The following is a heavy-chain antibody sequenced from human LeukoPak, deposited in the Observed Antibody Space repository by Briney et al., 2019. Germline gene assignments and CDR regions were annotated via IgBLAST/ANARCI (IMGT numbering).Heavy chain of an antibody. CDR2: IKLDGSEQ. Sequence: GGSLRLSCADSGLTISNNWMSWVRQAPGKGLEWVANIKLDGSEQYYMDSVKGRFTISRDNGKNVLYLQMSSLRVEDTAVYYCAKDIVGGGDDYWGQGTLVIVSS. CDR1: GLTISNNW. D-gene: IGHD2-21*02. V-gene: IGHV3-7*01. CDR3: AKDIVGGGDDY. J-gene: IGHJ4*02.